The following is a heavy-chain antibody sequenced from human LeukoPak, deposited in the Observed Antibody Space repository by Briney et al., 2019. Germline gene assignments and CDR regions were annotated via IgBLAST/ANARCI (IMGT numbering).Heavy chain of an antibody. CDR3: ARERCSGGSCSLFDY. J-gene: IGHJ4*02. D-gene: IGHD2-15*01. CDR2: ISSSSSYI. V-gene: IGHV3-21*01. Sequence: PGGSLRLSCAASGFTFSSYSMNWVRQAPGKGLEWVSSISSSSSYIYYADSVKGRFTISRDNAKNSLYLQMNSLRAEDTAVYYCARERCSGGSCSLFDYWGQGTLVTVSS. CDR1: GFTFSSYS.